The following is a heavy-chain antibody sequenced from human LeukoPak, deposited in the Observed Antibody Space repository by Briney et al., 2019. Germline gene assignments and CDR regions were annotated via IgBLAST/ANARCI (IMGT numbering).Heavy chain of an antibody. V-gene: IGHV3-21*01. J-gene: IGHJ3*02. CDR2: ISSSSGYI. CDR1: GFSFSTYR. Sequence: GGSLRLSCAASGFSFSTYRMNWVRQAPGKGLEWVSSISSSSGYINYADSLKGRFTISRDNAKNSVYLQMNSLRAEDTAVYYCARDDFWSARAPRNAFDIWGQGTMVTVSS. CDR3: ARDDFWSARAPRNAFDI. D-gene: IGHD3-3*01.